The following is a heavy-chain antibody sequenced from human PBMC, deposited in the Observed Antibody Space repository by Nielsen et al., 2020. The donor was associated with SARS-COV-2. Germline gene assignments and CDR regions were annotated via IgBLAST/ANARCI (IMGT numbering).Heavy chain of an antibody. D-gene: IGHD1-14*01. Sequence: WVRQAPGQGLEWMGIINPSGGSTNYAQKLQGRVTMTTDTSTSTAYMELRSLRSDDTAVYYCARGRYVTTIWFDPWGQGTLVTVSS. V-gene: IGHV1-46*01. CDR3: ARGRYVTTIWFDP. CDR2: INPSGGST. J-gene: IGHJ5*02.